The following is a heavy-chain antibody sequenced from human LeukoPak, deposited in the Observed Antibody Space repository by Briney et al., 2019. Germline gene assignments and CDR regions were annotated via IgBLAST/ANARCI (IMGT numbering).Heavy chain of an antibody. CDR2: IKSDGSST. CDR3: ARGERYDILTGYYI. V-gene: IGHV3-74*01. CDR1: GFTFSSYW. Sequence: PGRSLRLSWAASGFTFSSYWMHWVRQAPGKGLVWVSRIKSDGSSTSYADSVKGRFTLSNENAKNRLYLQMNSLRAEDTAVYYCARGERYDILTGYYIWGQGTLVTVSS. J-gene: IGHJ4*02. D-gene: IGHD3-9*01.